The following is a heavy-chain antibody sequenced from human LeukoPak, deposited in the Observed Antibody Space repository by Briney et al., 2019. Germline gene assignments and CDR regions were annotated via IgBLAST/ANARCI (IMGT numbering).Heavy chain of an antibody. CDR2: IYYSGST. Sequence: SETLSLTCTVSGGSISSYYWSWIRQPPGKGLEWIGYIYYSGSTYYNPSLKSRVTISVDTSKNQFSLKLSSVTAADTAVYYCARNMRGRFDYWGQGTLVTVSS. CDR1: GGSISSYY. D-gene: IGHD3-10*01. CDR3: ARNMRGRFDY. J-gene: IGHJ4*02. V-gene: IGHV4-59*08.